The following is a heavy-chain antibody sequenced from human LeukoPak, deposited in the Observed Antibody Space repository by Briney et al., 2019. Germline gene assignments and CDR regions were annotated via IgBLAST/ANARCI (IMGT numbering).Heavy chain of an antibody. Sequence: PSETLSLTCAVYGGSFSGYYWSWIRQPPGKGLEWIGEINHSGSTNYNPSLKSRVTISVDTSKNQFSLKLSSVTAADTAVYYCVRLDYYGFHAFDIWGQGTMVTVSS. D-gene: IGHD3-10*01. CDR1: GGSFSGYY. V-gene: IGHV4-34*01. CDR2: INHSGST. J-gene: IGHJ3*02. CDR3: VRLDYYGFHAFDI.